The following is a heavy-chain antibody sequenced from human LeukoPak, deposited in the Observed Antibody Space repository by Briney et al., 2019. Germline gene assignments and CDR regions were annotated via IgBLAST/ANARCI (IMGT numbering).Heavy chain of an antibody. D-gene: IGHD6-19*01. J-gene: IGHJ4*02. Sequence: SETLSLTCTVSGGSISSYYRSWIRQPPGKGLEWIGYIYYSGSTNYNPSLKSRVTISVDTSKNQFSLKLSSVTAADTAVYYCARRQYSSAWDLFDYWGQGTLVTVSS. V-gene: IGHV4-59*08. CDR3: ARRQYSSAWDLFDY. CDR2: IYYSGST. CDR1: GGSISSYY.